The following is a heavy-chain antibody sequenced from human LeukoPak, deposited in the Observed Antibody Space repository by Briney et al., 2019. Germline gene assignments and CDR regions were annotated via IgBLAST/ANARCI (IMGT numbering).Heavy chain of an antibody. D-gene: IGHD4-17*01. CDR2: INHNGSAI. V-gene: IGHV3-7*01. CDR1: GFPFSGNW. CDR3: ARVGHGDGVMDF. J-gene: IGHJ4*02. Sequence: GGSLRLSCAGSGFPFSGNWMSWVRQAPGKGLFWLGNINHNGSAIYYVDPVKGRLTISRDNAKPSLFLQMNSLRVEDTAVYYCARVGHGDGVMDFWGQGALVTVSS.